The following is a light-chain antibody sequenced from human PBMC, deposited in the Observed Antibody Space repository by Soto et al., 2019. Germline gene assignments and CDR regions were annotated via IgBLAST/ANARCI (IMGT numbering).Light chain of an antibody. CDR1: QSITSDY. V-gene: IGKV3-20*01. J-gene: IGKJ2*01. Sequence: EIVLTQSPGTLSVSPGERVTLSCRASQSITSDYVAWYQHKPGQAPRLLIFGVSNRATGIPDRFSGRGFGTDFSLTIRRLEPEDFAVYYCQQYDTSPHTFGQGTKLEIK. CDR3: QQYDTSPHT. CDR2: GVS.